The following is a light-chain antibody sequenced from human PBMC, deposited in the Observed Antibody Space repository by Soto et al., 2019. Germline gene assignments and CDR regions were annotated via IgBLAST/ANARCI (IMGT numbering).Light chain of an antibody. V-gene: IGLV2-23*01. CDR3: CSYAGSSTPFYV. J-gene: IGLJ1*01. CDR1: SSDVGSYNL. Sequence: QSALTQPASVSGSPGQSITISCTGTSSDVGSYNLVSWYQQHPGKAPKLMIYEGSKRPSGVSNRFSGSKSGNTASLTISGLQAEDEADYYCCSYAGSSTPFYVFGTGTSSPS. CDR2: EGS.